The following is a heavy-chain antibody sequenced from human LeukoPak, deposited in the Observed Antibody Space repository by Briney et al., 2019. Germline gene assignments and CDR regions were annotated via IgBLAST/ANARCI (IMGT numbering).Heavy chain of an antibody. D-gene: IGHD6-19*01. CDR1: GGSFSGYY. CDR3: ARMRGRQWLVLAFDI. J-gene: IGHJ3*02. V-gene: IGHV4-34*01. Sequence: SETLSLTCAVYGGSFSGYYWSWIRQPPGKGLEWIGEINHSGSTNYNPSLKSRVTISVDTSKNQFSLKLSSVTAADTAVYYCARMRGRQWLVLAFDIWGQGTMVTVSS. CDR2: INHSGST.